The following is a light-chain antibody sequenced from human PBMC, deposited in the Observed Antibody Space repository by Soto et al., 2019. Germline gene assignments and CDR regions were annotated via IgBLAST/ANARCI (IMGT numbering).Light chain of an antibody. J-gene: IGKJ4*01. CDR1: QSISSY. Sequence: DIQITQSPSSLSASVGDRVTITCRESQSISSYLNWYQQKPGKAPKLLIYAASSLQSGVPSRFSGSGSGTDFTLTISSLQPEDFGTYYCQQSYSTPLTFGGGTKVDIK. CDR3: QQSYSTPLT. CDR2: AAS. V-gene: IGKV1-39*01.